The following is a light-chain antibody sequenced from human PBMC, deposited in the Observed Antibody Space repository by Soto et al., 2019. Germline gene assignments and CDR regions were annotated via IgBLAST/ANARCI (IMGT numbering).Light chain of an antibody. CDR3: QTWGTVIHHV. CDR1: SGHSSYA. V-gene: IGLV4-69*01. Sequence: QAVVTQSPSASASLGASVKLTCTLSSGHSSYAIAWHQQQPEKGPRYLMKLNSDGSHSKGDGIPDRFSGSSSGAERYLTISSLQSEDEADSYCQTWGTVIHHVFGTGTKLTVL. J-gene: IGLJ1*01. CDR2: LNSDGSH.